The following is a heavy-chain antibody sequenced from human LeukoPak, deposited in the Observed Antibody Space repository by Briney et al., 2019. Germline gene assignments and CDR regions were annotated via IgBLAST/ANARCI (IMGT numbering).Heavy chain of an antibody. CDR1: GYTLTELS. D-gene: IGHD3-16*01. CDR2: FDPEDGET. CDR3: ATPGGPQYYYDYGMDV. J-gene: IGHJ6*02. V-gene: IGHV1-24*01. Sequence: ASVKVSCKVSGYTLTELSMHWVRQATGKGLEWMGGFDPEDGETIYAQKFQGRVTMTEDTSTDTAYMETSSLRSEDTAVYYCATPGGPQYYYDYGMDVWGQGTTVTVSS.